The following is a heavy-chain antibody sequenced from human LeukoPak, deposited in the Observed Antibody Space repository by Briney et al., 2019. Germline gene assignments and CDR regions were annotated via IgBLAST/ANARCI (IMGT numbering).Heavy chain of an antibody. J-gene: IGHJ4*02. V-gene: IGHV4-59*01. CDR1: GGSISSYY. D-gene: IGHD3-16*01. Sequence: ASETLSLTCTDSGGSISSYYWSWIRQPPGKGLEWIGYIYYSGSTNYNPSLKSRVTISVDTSKNQFPLKLSSVTAADTAVYYCARGRRFGPEDYWGQGTLVTVSS. CDR3: ARGRRFGPEDY. CDR2: IYYSGST.